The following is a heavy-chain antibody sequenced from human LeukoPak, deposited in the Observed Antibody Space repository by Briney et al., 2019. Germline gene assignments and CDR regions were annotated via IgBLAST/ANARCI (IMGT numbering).Heavy chain of an antibody. CDR3: ARVLHKRNYDSTTYYGY. J-gene: IGHJ4*02. V-gene: IGHV3-23*01. D-gene: IGHD3-22*01. CDR1: GFTFDNYA. CDR2: ISGSGGST. Sequence: GGSLRLSCAASGFTFDNYAMSWVRQAPGKGLGLEWVSSISGSGGSTHYADSVKGRFTISRDNAKNSLYLQMKSLRAEDTAVYYCARVLHKRNYDSTTYYGYWGQGTLVTVSS.